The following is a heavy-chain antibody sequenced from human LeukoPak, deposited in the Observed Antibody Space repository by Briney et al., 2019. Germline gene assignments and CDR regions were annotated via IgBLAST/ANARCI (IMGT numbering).Heavy chain of an antibody. CDR1: GYTFITYY. CDR3: ARSRLLLDY. Sequence: GASVKVSCKASGYTFITYYMHWVRQAPGQGLEWMGIINPSGGSTSYAQKFQGRVTMTGDTSTSTVYMELSSLGSEDTAVYYCARSRLLLDYWGQGTLVTVSS. J-gene: IGHJ4*02. CDR2: INPSGGST. D-gene: IGHD2-21*02. V-gene: IGHV1-46*01.